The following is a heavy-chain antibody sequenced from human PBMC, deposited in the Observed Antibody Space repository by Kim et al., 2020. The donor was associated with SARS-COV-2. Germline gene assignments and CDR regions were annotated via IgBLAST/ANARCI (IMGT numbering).Heavy chain of an antibody. D-gene: IGHD3-10*01. CDR3: ARRITMIRGVAVSGMDV. J-gene: IGHJ6*02. Sequence: VKGRINISRDNSKNTMYVQMSSLRADDTAVYYCARRITMIRGVAVSGMDVWGQGTTVTVSS. V-gene: IGHV3-23*01.